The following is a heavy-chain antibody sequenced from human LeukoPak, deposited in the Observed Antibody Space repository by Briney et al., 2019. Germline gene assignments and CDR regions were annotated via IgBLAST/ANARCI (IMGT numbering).Heavy chain of an antibody. CDR3: ANTVVRAREIH. V-gene: IGHV3-23*01. Sequence: GGSLRLSRVASGFTYSSYAMSGVRQAPGKGLEGVSGISETVSTTYYADSVKGPFAISRDNSKNWLYLQMISLRAEDTAVYYCANTVVRAREIHWGQGTLVTVSS. D-gene: IGHD3-10*01. CDR2: ISETVSTT. CDR1: GFTYSSYA. J-gene: IGHJ4*02.